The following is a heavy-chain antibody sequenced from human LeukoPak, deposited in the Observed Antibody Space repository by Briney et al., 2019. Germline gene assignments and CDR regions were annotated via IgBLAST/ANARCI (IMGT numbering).Heavy chain of an antibody. CDR2: IYYSGST. Sequence: SETLSLTCTVSGGSISSYYWSWIRQPPGKGLEWIGYIYYSGSTNYNPSLKSRVTISVDTSKNQFSLKLSSVTAADTAVYYCARDLLGCSSTSCQADDAFDIWGQGTMVTVSS. CDR1: GGSISSYY. CDR3: ARDLLGCSSTSCQADDAFDI. V-gene: IGHV4-59*01. J-gene: IGHJ3*02. D-gene: IGHD2-2*01.